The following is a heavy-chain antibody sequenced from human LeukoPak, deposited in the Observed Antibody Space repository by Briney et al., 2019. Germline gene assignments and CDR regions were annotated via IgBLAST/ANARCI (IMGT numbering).Heavy chain of an antibody. V-gene: IGHV4-30-4*08. CDR2: IYYSGST. CDR3: ARGPYCSSTSCYPYYFDY. CDR1: GYSISSGYY. Sequence: PSETLSLTCTVSGYSISSGYYWGWIRQPPGKGLEWIGYIYYSGSTYYNPSLKSRVTISVDTSKNQFSLKLSSVTAADTAVYYCARGPYCSSTSCYPYYFDYWGQGTLVTVSS. J-gene: IGHJ4*02. D-gene: IGHD2-2*01.